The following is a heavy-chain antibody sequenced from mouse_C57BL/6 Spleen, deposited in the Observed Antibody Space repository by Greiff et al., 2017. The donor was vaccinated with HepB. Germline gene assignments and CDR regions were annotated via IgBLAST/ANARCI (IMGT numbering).Heavy chain of an antibody. D-gene: IGHD4-1*01. CDR2: INPNNGGT. CDR3: AREGLTGTTWFAY. CDR1: GYTFTDYY. V-gene: IGHV1-26*01. J-gene: IGHJ3*01. Sequence: EVQLQQSGPELVKPGASVKISCKASGYTFTDYYMNWVKQSHGKSLEWIGDINPNNGGTSYNQKFKGKATLTVDKSSSTAYMELRSLTSEDSAVYYCAREGLTGTTWFAYWGQGTLVTVSA.